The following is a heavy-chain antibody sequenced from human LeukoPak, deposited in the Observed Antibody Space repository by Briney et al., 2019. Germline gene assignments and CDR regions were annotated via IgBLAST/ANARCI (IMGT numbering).Heavy chain of an antibody. Sequence: GGSLRLSCAASGFTLSTYSMNWVRQAPGKGLEWVSYISSSSSTIYYADSLKGRFTISRDNARKSLYLQMNSLRDEDTAVYYCARGVRYFDYWGQGTLVTVSS. J-gene: IGHJ4*02. V-gene: IGHV3-48*02. CDR2: ISSSSSTI. CDR1: GFTLSTYS. D-gene: IGHD3-10*01. CDR3: ARGVRYFDY.